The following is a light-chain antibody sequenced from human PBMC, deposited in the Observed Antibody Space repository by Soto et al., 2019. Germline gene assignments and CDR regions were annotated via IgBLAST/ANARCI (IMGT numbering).Light chain of an antibody. Sequence: QSALTQPASVSGSPGQSVTISCTGTSSDVGGYNYVSWYQHHPGKAPKLVIYEDSSRPSGVSNRFSGSKSGNTASLTISGLQAEDEADYYCNSYTSSNTFVFGTGTKVTVL. J-gene: IGLJ1*01. CDR2: EDS. CDR1: SSDVGGYNY. CDR3: NSYTSSNTFV. V-gene: IGLV2-14*01.